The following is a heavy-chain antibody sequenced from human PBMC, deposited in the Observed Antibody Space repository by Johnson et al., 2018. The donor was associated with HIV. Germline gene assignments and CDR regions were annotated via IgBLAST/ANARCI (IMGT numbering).Heavy chain of an antibody. J-gene: IGHJ3*02. CDR2: IFSVGDV. CDR1: GITVGTNY. Sequence: MLLVESGGGLVQPGGSLRLSCAASGITVGTNYMSWVRQAPGKGLDWVSVIFSVGDVYFADSVQGRLTLSRDNSKNTLYLQMNTLSAEDTAVYYCVKVQDEWFRALGAFDIWGQGTMVTVSS. D-gene: IGHD3-10*01. V-gene: IGHV3-66*01. CDR3: VKVQDEWFRALGAFDI.